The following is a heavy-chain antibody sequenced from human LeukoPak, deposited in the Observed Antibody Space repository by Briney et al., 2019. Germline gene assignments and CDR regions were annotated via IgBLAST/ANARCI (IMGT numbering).Heavy chain of an antibody. CDR2: IYYSGST. CDR1: GGSISSGGYY. J-gene: IGHJ4*02. Sequence: SETLSLTCTVSGGSISSGGYYWSWIRQHPGKGLEWIGYIYYSGSTYYNPSLKSRVTISVDTSKNQFSLKLSSVTAADTAVYYCARDGIAAPLDYWDQGTLVTVSS. D-gene: IGHD6-13*01. V-gene: IGHV4-31*03. CDR3: ARDGIAAPLDY.